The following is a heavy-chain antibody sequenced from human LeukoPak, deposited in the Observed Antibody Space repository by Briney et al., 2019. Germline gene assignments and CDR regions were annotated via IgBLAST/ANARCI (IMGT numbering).Heavy chain of an antibody. CDR1: AYIFIGSY. Sequence: GASVKVSCKSSAYIFIGSYIHRVRQAPGQGLEWMGWINPNSGDTNYAQKFQGRVTMTRDTSISTAYVELTSLISDDTAVYYCARAHGDWGQGTLVTVSS. V-gene: IGHV1-2*02. CDR3: ARAHGD. D-gene: IGHD4-17*01. J-gene: IGHJ4*02. CDR2: INPNSGDT.